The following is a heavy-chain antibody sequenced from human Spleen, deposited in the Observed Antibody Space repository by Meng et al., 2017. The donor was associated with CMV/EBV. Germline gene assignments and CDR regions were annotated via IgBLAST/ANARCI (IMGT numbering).Heavy chain of an antibody. CDR2: IYHSGSP. CDR3: ARHGGYDYDSSGFYLHFDY. V-gene: IGHV4-4*02. D-gene: IGHD3-22*01. Sequence: SISSSEWWSWVSQPPGKGLEWIGQIYHSGSPIYNPSLKSRVTISVDKSKSHFSLKLSSVTAADTAVYYCARHGGYDYDSSGFYLHFDYWGQGTLVTVSS. J-gene: IGHJ4*02. CDR1: SISSSEW.